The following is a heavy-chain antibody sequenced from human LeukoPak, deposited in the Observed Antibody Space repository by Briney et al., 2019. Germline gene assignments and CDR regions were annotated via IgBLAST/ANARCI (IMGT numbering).Heavy chain of an antibody. Sequence: SETLSLTCAVSGYSISSGYYWGWIRQPPGKGLECIGSIYHSGNTYYNPSLKSRVTISVDTSRNEFSLKLSSVTAADTAVYYCARGWGFYSNYDATNWFDPWGQGTLVTVSS. V-gene: IGHV4-38-2*01. CDR1: GYSISSGYY. CDR3: ARGWGFYSNYDATNWFDP. D-gene: IGHD4-11*01. J-gene: IGHJ5*02. CDR2: IYHSGNT.